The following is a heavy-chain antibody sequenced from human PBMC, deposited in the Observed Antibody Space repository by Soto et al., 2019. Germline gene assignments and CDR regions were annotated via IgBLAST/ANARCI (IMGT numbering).Heavy chain of an antibody. CDR3: ARTLRFWSGYKGLDY. CDR2: INHSGST. D-gene: IGHD3-3*01. Sequence: PSETLSLTCAVYGGSFSGYYWSWIRQPPGKGLEWIGEINHSGSTNYNPSLKSRVTISVDTSKNQFSLKLSSVTAADTAVYYCARTLRFWSGYKGLDYWGQGTLVTVSS. V-gene: IGHV4-34*01. CDR1: GGSFSGYY. J-gene: IGHJ4*02.